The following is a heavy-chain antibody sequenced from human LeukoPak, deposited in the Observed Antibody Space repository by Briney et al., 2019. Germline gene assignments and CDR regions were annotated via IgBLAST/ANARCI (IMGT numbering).Heavy chain of an antibody. V-gene: IGHV4-4*09. J-gene: IGHJ6*03. D-gene: IGHD3-10*01. CDR3: ARHRSGSLLFLHMDV. Sequence: PSETLSLTCTVSGGSISSYYWSWIRQPPGKGLEWIGYIYTSGSTNYNPSLKGRVTISVDTSKNQFSLKLSSVTAADTAVYYCARHRSGSLLFLHMDVWGKGTTVTVSS. CDR2: IYTSGST. CDR1: GGSISSYY.